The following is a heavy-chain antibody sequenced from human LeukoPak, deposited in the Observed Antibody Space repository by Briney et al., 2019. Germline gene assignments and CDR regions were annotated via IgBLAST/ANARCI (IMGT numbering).Heavy chain of an antibody. CDR2: IIPIFGTA. J-gene: IGHJ4*02. CDR1: GGTFSSYA. Sequence: ASVKVSCTASGGTFSSYAISWVRQAPGQGLEWMGGIIPIFGTANYAQKFQGRVTITADESTSTAYMELSSLRSEDTAVYYCARGATMVRGVRYFDYWGQGTLVTVSS. D-gene: IGHD3-10*01. V-gene: IGHV1-69*13. CDR3: ARGATMVRGVRYFDY.